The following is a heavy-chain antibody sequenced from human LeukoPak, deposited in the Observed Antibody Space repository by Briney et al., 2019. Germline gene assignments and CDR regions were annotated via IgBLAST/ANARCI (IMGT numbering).Heavy chain of an antibody. CDR3: ARGETMDV. D-gene: IGHD5-24*01. CDR1: GFTFETYW. Sequence: GGSLRLSCVALGFTFETYWMSWVRQAPGKGPEWVANINEDGSGKHYVGSVRGRFTISRDNADNSLHLQMNSLRPEDMAVYYRARGETMDVWGKGTTVTVSS. J-gene: IGHJ6*03. CDR2: INEDGSGK. V-gene: IGHV3-7*01.